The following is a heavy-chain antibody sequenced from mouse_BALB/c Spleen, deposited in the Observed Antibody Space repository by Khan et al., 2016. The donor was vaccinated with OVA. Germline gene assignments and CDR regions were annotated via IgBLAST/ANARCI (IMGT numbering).Heavy chain of an antibody. CDR2: ILPGSGNT. Sequence: QVQLQQSGAELMKPGASVKISCKATGYTFSNYWIEWVKQRPGHGLEWIGEILPGSGNTNYNEKFKGKATFTADTSSNTAYMQLSSLTSEDSAVYYCARYGNHWYFDVWGAGTTVTVSS. J-gene: IGHJ1*01. V-gene: IGHV1-9*01. D-gene: IGHD2-1*01. CDR1: GYTFSNYW. CDR3: ARYGNHWYFDV.